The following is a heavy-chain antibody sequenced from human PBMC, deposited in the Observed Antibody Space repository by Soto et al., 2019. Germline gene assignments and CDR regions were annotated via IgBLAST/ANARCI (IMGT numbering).Heavy chain of an antibody. J-gene: IGHJ6*03. V-gene: IGHV3-23*01. D-gene: IGHD3-10*01. Sequence: GGSLRLSCAASGFTFSSYAMSWVRQAPGKGLEWVSAISGSGGSTYYADSVKGRFTISRDNSKNTLYLQMNSLRAEDTAVYYCAKATGSGSYFYMDVWGKGTTVTVSS. CDR2: ISGSGGST. CDR3: AKATGSGSYFYMDV. CDR1: GFTFSSYA.